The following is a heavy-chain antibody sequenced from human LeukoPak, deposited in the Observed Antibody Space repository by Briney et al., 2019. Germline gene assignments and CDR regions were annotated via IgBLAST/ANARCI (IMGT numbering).Heavy chain of an antibody. CDR2: VDHSGRT. D-gene: IGHD3-10*01. Sequence: PSETLSLTCGVYGDSFDNYYWNWIRQFPEKRLEWIGEVDHSGRTTYSPSLQGRVTISVDTSKSQFSLKLNSVTAADTAVYFCAATNYFYGSGSFHKRDPWGQGTLVTVSS. V-gene: IGHV4-34*01. J-gene: IGHJ5*02. CDR1: GDSFDNYY. CDR3: AATNYFYGSGSFHKRDP.